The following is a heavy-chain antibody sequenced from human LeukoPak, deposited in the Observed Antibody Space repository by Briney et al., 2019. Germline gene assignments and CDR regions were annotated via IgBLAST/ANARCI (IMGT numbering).Heavy chain of an antibody. CDR3: ARGQFNWNYMARAVVSYFDI. J-gene: IGHJ3*02. CDR1: GGSFSGSY. CDR2: INHRVSA. V-gene: IGHV4-34*01. D-gene: IGHD3-10*01. Sequence: PSETLSLTCAVYGGSFSGSYWSWIRQPPGKGLEWIGEINHRVSANYNPSLKSRVTISVDTSKNHLSLKLSSVTAADTAVYYCARGQFNWNYMARAVVSYFDIWGQGTMVTVSS.